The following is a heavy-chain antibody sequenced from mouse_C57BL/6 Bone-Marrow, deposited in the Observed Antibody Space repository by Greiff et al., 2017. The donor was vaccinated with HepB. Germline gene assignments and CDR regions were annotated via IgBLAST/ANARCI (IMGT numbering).Heavy chain of an antibody. V-gene: IGHV5-9*01. CDR1: GFTFSSYT. CDR2: ISGGGGNT. D-gene: IGHD3-2*02. J-gene: IGHJ3*01. CDR3: ARPLDSSGYVGFAY. Sequence: EVQLVESGGGLVKPGGSLKLSCAASGFTFSSYTMSWVRQTPEKRLEWVATISGGGGNTYYPDSVKGRFTISRDNAKNTLYLQMSSLRSEDTALYYCARPLDSSGYVGFAYWGQGTLVTVSA.